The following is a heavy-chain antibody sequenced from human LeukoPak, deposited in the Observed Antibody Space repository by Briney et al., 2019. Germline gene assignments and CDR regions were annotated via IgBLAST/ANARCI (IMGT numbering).Heavy chain of an antibody. J-gene: IGHJ6*03. V-gene: IGHV1-2*02. CDR2: INPNSGGT. Sequence: APVKVSCKASGYTFTGYYMHWVRQAPGQGLEWMGWINPNSGGTNYAQKFQGRVTMTRDTSISTAYMELSRLRSDDTAVYYCARGGSDCSSTSCYTKSPPHYYYYYYMDVWGKGTTVTVSS. CDR3: ARGGSDCSSTSCYTKSPPHYYYYYYMDV. CDR1: GYTFTGYY. D-gene: IGHD2-2*02.